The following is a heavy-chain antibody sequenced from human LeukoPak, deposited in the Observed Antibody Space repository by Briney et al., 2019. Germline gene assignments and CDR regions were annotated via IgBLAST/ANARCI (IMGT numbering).Heavy chain of an antibody. D-gene: IGHD3-10*01. CDR2: IYYSGIT. Sequence: PSETLSLTCTVSGGSINSSSHYWGWIRQPPGKGLEWIGSIYYSGITYDNPSLKSRVTISVDTSKNQFSLKLSSVTAADTAVYYCARDLVVRGVLPYYFDYWGQGTMVTVSS. CDR1: GGSINSSSHY. CDR3: ARDLVVRGVLPYYFDY. J-gene: IGHJ4*02. V-gene: IGHV4-39*07.